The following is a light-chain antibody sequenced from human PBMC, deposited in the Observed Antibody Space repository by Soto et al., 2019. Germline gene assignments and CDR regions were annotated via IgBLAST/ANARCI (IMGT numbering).Light chain of an antibody. CDR2: AAS. CDR1: QGIRND. CDR3: LQDYNYPRT. Sequence: AIQMTQSPTSLSAYVGDRITITCRASQGIRNDLGWYQQKPGKAPKLLISAASNLQSGVPSRFSGSGSGTDFTLTVSSLQPEDFATYYCLQDYNYPRTCGQGTKVDIK. J-gene: IGKJ1*01. V-gene: IGKV1-6*01.